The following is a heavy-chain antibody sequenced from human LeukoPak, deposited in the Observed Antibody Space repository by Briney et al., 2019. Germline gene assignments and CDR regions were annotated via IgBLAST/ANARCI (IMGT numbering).Heavy chain of an antibody. Sequence: SETLSLTCTVSGGSISSSSYYWGWIRQPPGKGLEWIGSIYYSGSTYYNPSLKSRVTISVDTSKNQFSLKLSSVTAADTAVYYCARVRDGYNYVGYWGQGTLVTVSS. CDR2: IYYSGST. D-gene: IGHD5-24*01. J-gene: IGHJ4*02. CDR1: GGSISSSSYY. CDR3: ARVRDGYNYVGY. V-gene: IGHV4-39*07.